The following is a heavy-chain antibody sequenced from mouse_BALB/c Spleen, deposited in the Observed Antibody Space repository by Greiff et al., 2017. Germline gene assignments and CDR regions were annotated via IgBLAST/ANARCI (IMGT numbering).Heavy chain of an antibody. CDR1: GYTFTDYA. V-gene: IGHV1S137*01. CDR3: ARDSSWAMDY. J-gene: IGHJ4*01. Sequence: VQLQESGAELVRPGVSVKISCKGSGYTFTDYAMHWVKQSHAKSLEWIGVISTYYGAASYNQKFKGKATMTVDKSSSTAYMELARLTSEDSAIYYCARDSSWAMDYWGQGTSVTVSS. D-gene: IGHD3-2*01. CDR2: ISTYYGAA.